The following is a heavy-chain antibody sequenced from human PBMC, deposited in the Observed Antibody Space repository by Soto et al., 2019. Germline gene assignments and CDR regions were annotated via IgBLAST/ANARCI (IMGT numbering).Heavy chain of an antibody. J-gene: IGHJ5*02. CDR3: AEWLVLDA. Sequence: GGSLRLSCTASGFTFSSYEMNWVRQAPGKGLEWVSYISSGGITIYYADSVKGRFTISRDNAENSLYLQVISLRAEDTAVYYCAEWLVLDAWGQGTLVTVSS. D-gene: IGHD6-19*01. CDR1: GFTFSSYE. CDR2: ISSGGITI. V-gene: IGHV3-48*03.